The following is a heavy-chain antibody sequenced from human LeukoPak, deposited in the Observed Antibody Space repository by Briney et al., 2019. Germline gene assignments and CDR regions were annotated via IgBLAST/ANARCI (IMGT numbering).Heavy chain of an antibody. V-gene: IGHV3-53*01. CDR2: IYSGGST. Sequence: GGSLRLSCAASGFTVSSNYMSWVRQAPGKGLEWVSVIYSGGSTYYADSVKGRFTISRGNSKNTLYLQMNSLRAEDTAVYYCARAWFGELAFDYWGQGTLVTVSS. CDR1: GFTVSSNY. CDR3: ARAWFGELAFDY. D-gene: IGHD3-10*01. J-gene: IGHJ4*02.